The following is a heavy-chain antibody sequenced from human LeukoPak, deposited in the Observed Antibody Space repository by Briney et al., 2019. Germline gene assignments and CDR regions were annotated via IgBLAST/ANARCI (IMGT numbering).Heavy chain of an antibody. CDR1: GFSFSSSW. CDR3: ARDFGPYGKDV. CDR2: INSDGSTT. D-gene: IGHD3-16*01. V-gene: IGHV3-74*01. Sequence: GGSLRLSCAASGFSFSSSWMHWVRQAPGTGLVWVSRINSDGSTTNYADSVKGRFTISRDNAMSTLYLQMNSLRAEDTAVYYCARDFGPYGKDVWGQGTTVTVSS. J-gene: IGHJ6*02.